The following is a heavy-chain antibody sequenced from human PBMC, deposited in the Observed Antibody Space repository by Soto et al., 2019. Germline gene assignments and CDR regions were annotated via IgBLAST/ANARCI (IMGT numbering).Heavy chain of an antibody. CDR2: ISDDGSTA. J-gene: IGHJ4*02. V-gene: IGHV3-74*01. CDR3: ARGPRVSSTGTGAH. Sequence: GGSLRLSCAVSGFTFSAYWMHWVRQVPGKGLTWVSRISDDGSTATYADSVRGRFVISRDNAKNSLYLEMNTLRVDDSGLYYCARGPRVSSTGTGAHWGRGTLVTVSS. CDR1: GFTFSAYW. D-gene: IGHD1-1*01.